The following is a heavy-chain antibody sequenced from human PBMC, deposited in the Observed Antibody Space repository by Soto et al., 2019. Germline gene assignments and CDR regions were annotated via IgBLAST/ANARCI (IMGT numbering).Heavy chain of an antibody. CDR1: GGSFSGYY. CDR3: ARVDSSSWSDFDY. J-gene: IGHJ4*02. V-gene: IGHV4-34*01. D-gene: IGHD6-13*01. CDR2: INHSGST. Sequence: SETLSLTCAVYGGSFSGYYWSWIRQPPGKGLEWIGEINHSGSTNYNPSLKSRVTISVDTSKNQFSLKLCSVTAADTAVYYCARVDSSSWSDFDYWGQGTLVTVSS.